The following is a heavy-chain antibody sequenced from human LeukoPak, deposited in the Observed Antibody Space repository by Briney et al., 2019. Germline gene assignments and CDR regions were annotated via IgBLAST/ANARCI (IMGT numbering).Heavy chain of an antibody. CDR3: ARHGYTASHYFLDF. Sequence: PSETLSLTCTVSSGSINSWYWGWARQPAGRGLEWIGRIYTTGKADYNPSLKSRLTMSIDTSKRQFSLNLRSVTAADTAIYYCARHGYTASHYFLDFWSQGTLVTVSS. D-gene: IGHD3-16*01. V-gene: IGHV4-4*07. J-gene: IGHJ4*02. CDR1: SGSINSWY. CDR2: IYTTGKA.